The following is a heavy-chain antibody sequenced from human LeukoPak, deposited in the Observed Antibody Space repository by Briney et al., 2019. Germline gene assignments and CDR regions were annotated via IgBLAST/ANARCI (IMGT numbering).Heavy chain of an antibody. D-gene: IGHD3-10*01. J-gene: IGHJ4*02. CDR3: ARGELARRFDD. Sequence: GSLRLSCAAAGFTVSNNYMSWVRQAPGPGLEWVSVIYSGGTTYYTDSVKGRFTISRDNSENTLYLQMNSLRAEDTAVYYCARGELARRFDDWGQGTLVTVSS. V-gene: IGHV3-66*02. CDR1: GFTVSNNY. CDR2: IYSGGTT.